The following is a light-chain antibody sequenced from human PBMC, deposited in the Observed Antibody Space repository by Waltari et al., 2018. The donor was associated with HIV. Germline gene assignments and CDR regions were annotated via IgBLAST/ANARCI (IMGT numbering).Light chain of an antibody. CDR2: DVD. V-gene: IGLV2-11*01. CDR1: TSSLRDTNF. CDR3: SAFVASSSWV. Sequence: SALTQPRSVSGSPGHSVSLSCTGATSSLRDTNFVSWYQQRAGRPPRVVILDVDKRPSDVPGRFSASKSGDTASLTISGLQPDDEALYFCSAFVASSSWVFGGGT. J-gene: IGLJ3*02.